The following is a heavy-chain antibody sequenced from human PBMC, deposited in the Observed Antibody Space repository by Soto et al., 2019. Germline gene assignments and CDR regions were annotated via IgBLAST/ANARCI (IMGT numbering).Heavy chain of an antibody. CDR1: GISLRDLS. CDR2: FDPEDGET. Sequence: ASVTVSCKVSGISLRDLSMRWVRQAPGKGLERMGGFDPEDGETIYAQKFQGRVTMTEDTSADTAYMELSSLRSEDTAVYYCARDQGYNDRSGYYYYWGQGTLVTVSS. CDR3: ARDQGYNDRSGYYYY. J-gene: IGHJ4*02. D-gene: IGHD3-22*01. V-gene: IGHV1-24*01.